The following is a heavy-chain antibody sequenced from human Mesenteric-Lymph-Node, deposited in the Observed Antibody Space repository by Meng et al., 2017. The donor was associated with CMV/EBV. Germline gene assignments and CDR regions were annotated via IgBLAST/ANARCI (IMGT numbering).Heavy chain of an antibody. CDR2: MTGSGGST. CDR1: GFTFSSYA. D-gene: IGHD3-3*01. J-gene: IGHJ6*02. V-gene: IGHV3-23*01. CDR3: GGYYSPPLHYYYHYGMDV. Sequence: GESLKISCAASGFTFSSYAMTWVRQAPGKGLEWVSGMTGSGGSTYYADSVKGRFTISRDNSKKTLFLQMNSLRAEDTAIYYCGGYYSPPLHYYYHYGMDVWGQGTTVTVSS.